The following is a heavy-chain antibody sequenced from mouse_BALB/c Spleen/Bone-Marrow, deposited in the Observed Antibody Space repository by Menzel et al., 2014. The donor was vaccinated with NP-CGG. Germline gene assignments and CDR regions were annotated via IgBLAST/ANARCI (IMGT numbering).Heavy chain of an antibody. V-gene: IGHV5-9-4*01. D-gene: IGHD4-1*01. CDR3: ARVIGTRCFDV. CDR1: GFTFSDYA. J-gene: IGHJ1*01. Sequence: EVKLMESGGGLVKSGGSLKLSCAASGFTFSDYAMSWVRQSPEWRLEWVAEISGGGSYTYYPDTVTVRFTISRDNSKNTLYLEMGSLKSEDTAIYYCARVIGTRCFDVWGAGTTVTVSS. CDR2: ISGGGSYT.